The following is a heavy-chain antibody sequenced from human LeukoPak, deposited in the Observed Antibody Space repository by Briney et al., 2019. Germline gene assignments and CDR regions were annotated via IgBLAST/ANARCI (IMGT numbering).Heavy chain of an antibody. J-gene: IGHJ6*02. V-gene: IGHV3-53*01. D-gene: IGHD5-24*01. CDR1: GFTVSSNY. CDR3: ARDMKEDGYNPGMDV. CDR2: IYSGGST. Sequence: GGSLRLSCAASGFTVSSNYMSWVRQAPGKGLEWVSVIYSGGSTYYADSVKGRFTISRDNSKNTLYLQMNSLRAEDTAVYYCARDMKEDGYNPGMDVWGQGTTVTVSS.